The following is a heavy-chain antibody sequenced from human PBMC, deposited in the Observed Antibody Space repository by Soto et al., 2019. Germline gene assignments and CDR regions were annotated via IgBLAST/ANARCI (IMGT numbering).Heavy chain of an antibody. CDR1: GGSISSGGYY. V-gene: IGHV4-31*03. CDR3: ARGGPTAYYFDF. CDR2: IYYSGST. D-gene: IGHD2-21*01. Sequence: SETLSLTCSVSGGSISSGGYYWTWIRQHPEKGLEWIGYIYYSGSTYYKPSLKSRVTISVDTSRNQFSLMLGSVTVADTAVYYCARGGPTAYYFDFWGLGTLVTVSS. J-gene: IGHJ4*02.